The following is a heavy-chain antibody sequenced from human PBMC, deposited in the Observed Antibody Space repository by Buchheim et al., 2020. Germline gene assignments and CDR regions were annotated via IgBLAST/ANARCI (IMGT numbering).Heavy chain of an antibody. CDR3: AALTYSNYSPLTYSRYYFDY. Sequence: QMQLVQSGPEVKKPGTSVKVSCKASGFTFTSSAVQWVRQARGQRLEWIGWIVVGSGNTNYAQKFQERVTITRDMSTSTAYMELSSLRSEDTAEYYCAALTYSNYSPLTYSRYYFDYWGQGTL. CDR2: IVVGSGNT. V-gene: IGHV1-58*01. J-gene: IGHJ4*02. D-gene: IGHD4-11*01. CDR1: GFTFTSSA.